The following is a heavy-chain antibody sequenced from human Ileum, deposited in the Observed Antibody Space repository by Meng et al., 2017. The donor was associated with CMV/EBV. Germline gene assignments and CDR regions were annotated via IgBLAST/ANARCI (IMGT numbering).Heavy chain of an antibody. D-gene: IGHD1-14*01. CDR2: IHPSGST. V-gene: IGHV4-34*01. CDR3: ARGQGNHKGGVH. CDR1: DASFSDFY. Sequence: QLWGAGLLKPSETLSLTCDVYDASFSDFYWSWTRHLPGKGLEWIGEIHPSGSTHYNPSLESRVSISVHMSNNQFSLKVSSVTAADTAVYYCARGQGNHKGGVHWGQGTLVTVSS. J-gene: IGHJ4*02.